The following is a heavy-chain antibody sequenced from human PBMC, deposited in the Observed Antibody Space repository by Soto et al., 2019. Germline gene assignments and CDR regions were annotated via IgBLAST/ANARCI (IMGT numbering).Heavy chain of an antibody. J-gene: IGHJ4*02. CDR1: GGSISSYY. CDR2: IYYSGST. V-gene: IGHV4-59*01. D-gene: IGHD5-18*01. CDR3: ARDSEGGYSYHY. Sequence: SETLSLTCTVSGGSISSYYWSWIRQPPGKGLEWIGYIYYSGSTNYNPSLKSRVTISVDTSKNQFSLKLSPVTAADTAVYYCARDSEGGYSYHYWGQGTLVTVSS.